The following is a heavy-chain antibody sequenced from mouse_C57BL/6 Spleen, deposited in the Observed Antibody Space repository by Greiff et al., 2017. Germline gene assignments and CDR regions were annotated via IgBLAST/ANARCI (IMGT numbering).Heavy chain of an antibody. CDR3: ARSTTGNFDY. J-gene: IGHJ2*01. CDR1: GYTFTSYW. V-gene: IGHV1-50*01. CDR2: IDPSDSYT. Sequence: QVQLQQPGAELVKPGASVKLSCKASGYTFTSYWMQWVKQRPGQGLEWIGEIDPSDSYTNYNQKVKGKATLTVDTSSSSAYMQLSSLTAEDSAVYYCARSTTGNFDYWGQGTTLTVSS. D-gene: IGHD1-1*01.